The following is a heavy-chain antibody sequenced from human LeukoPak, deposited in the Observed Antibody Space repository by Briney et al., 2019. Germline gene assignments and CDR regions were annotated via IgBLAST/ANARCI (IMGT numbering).Heavy chain of an antibody. CDR2: ISSNGGST. D-gene: IGHD3-10*01. J-gene: IGHJ4*02. CDR1: GFTFSSYA. CDR3: ARGTRGFDY. Sequence: GGSLRLSCAASGFTFSSYAMHWVRQAPGKGLEYVSAISSNGGSTYYANSVKGRFTISRDNSKNTLYLQMGSLRAEDMAVYYCARGTRGFDYWGQGKLVTVSA. V-gene: IGHV3-64*01.